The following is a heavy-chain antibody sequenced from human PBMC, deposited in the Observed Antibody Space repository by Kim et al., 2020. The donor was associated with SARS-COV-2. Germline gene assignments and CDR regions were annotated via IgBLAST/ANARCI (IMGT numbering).Heavy chain of an antibody. D-gene: IGHD2-15*01. CDR3: ARGGGICRRADY. CDR2: INHSGST. V-gene: IGHV4-34*01. Sequence: SETLSLTCAVYGGSFSGYYWSWIRQPPGKGLEWIGEINHSGSTNYNPSLKSRVTISVDTSKNQFSLKLSSVTAADTAVYYCARGGGICRRADYCGEGTLFTLSS. J-gene: IGHJ4*02. CDR1: GGSFSGYY.